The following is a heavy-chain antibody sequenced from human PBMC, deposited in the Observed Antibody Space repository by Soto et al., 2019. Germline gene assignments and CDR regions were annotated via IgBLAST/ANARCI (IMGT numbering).Heavy chain of an antibody. Sequence: QVQLVQSGAEVKKPGSSVKVSCKTSGGTFSSHALTWLRQAPGQGLEWMGGIIPMFGTTYTSQKFQGRVAISADETTSTLELSSLRSEDTAVYFCARCDVCEPGGDDSFDLWGQGTTVIVSS. J-gene: IGHJ3*01. D-gene: IGHD3-16*01. CDR1: GGTFSSHA. CDR3: ARCDVCEPGGDDSFDL. V-gene: IGHV1-69*01. CDR2: IIPMFGTT.